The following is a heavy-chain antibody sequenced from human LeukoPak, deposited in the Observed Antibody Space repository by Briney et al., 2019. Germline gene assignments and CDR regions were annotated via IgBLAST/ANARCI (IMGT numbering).Heavy chain of an antibody. CDR2: IIPIFGTA. V-gene: IGHV1-69*13. D-gene: IGHD3-10*01. J-gene: IGHJ2*01. CDR3: ARDGSGSYASWYFDL. CDR1: GGTFSSYA. Sequence: ASVKVSCKASGGTFSSYAISWVRQAPGQGLEWMGGIIPIFGTANYAQKFRGRVTITADESTSTAYMGLSSLRSEDTAVYYCARDGSGSYASWYFDLWGRGTLVTVSS.